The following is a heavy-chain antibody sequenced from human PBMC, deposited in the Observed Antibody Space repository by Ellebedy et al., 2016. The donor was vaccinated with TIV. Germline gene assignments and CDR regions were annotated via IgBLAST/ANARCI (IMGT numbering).Heavy chain of an antibody. CDR1: GGSFSGYY. CDR2: INHSGNS. J-gene: IGHJ4*02. CDR3: ARAPPTSGTLFY. V-gene: IGHV4-34*01. D-gene: IGHD3-10*01. Sequence: SETLSLTXAVYGGSFSGYYWTWIRQPPGKGLEWIGEINHSGNSNYNPSLKSRVTISVDTSKNQFSLKLSSLTDVDTAFYYCARAPPTSGTLFYWGQGTLVTVSS.